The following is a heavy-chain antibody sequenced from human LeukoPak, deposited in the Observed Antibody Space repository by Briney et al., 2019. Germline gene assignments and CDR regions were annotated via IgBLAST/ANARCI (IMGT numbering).Heavy chain of an antibody. CDR3: AKHMRATNTYYFYGLDV. V-gene: IGHV3-9*01. CDR2: ISWNGGST. CDR1: GFSFEDYG. J-gene: IGHJ6*02. D-gene: IGHD1-26*01. Sequence: PGGSLRLSCAATGFSFEDYGMHWVRHPPGKGLEWVSGISWNGGSTDYADSVKGRFTISRDNAKNSLYLQLSSLRPEDTALYYCAKHMRATNTYYFYGLDVWGQGTTVTVSS.